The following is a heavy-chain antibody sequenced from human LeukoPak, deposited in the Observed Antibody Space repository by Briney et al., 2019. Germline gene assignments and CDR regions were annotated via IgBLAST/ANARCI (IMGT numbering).Heavy chain of an antibody. CDR2: IYYSGST. Sequence: SETLSLTCTASGGSISSYYWSWIRQPPGKGLEWIGYIYYSGSTNYNPSLKSRVTISVDTSKNQFSLKLSSVTAADTAVYYCARAGYYYDSSGYLGRHFDYWGQGTLVTVSS. CDR3: ARAGYYYDSSGYLGRHFDY. V-gene: IGHV4-59*01. J-gene: IGHJ4*02. CDR1: GGSISSYY. D-gene: IGHD3-22*01.